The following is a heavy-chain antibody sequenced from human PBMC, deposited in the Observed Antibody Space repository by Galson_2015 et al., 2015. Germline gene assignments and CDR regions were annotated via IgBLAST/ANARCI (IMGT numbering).Heavy chain of an antibody. J-gene: IGHJ4*02. CDR2: IKEDGSAK. V-gene: IGHV3-7*01. D-gene: IGHD3-16*01. CDR3: ARLAWAGDRRGIDS. Sequence: SGFTLSNYWMSWVRQAPGKGLEWVANIKEDGSAKYYVDSAKDRFTVSRDNARNSLFLQMDSLRAEDTAVYFCARLAWAGDRRGIDSWGQGTLVTVSS. CDR1: GFTLSNYW.